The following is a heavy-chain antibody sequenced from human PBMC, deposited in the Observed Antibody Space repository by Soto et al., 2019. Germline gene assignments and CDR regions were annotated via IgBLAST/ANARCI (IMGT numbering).Heavy chain of an antibody. Sequence: EVQLVESGGGLVQPGGSRRLSCAAPGSTFGSSGMHWVRKGQGKGLVWVSRINTDGSSTNYADSVKGRFTISRDNAKNTLYLQMNSLRAEDTAVYYCARSPGGYYIDWGQGTMVTVSS. CDR1: GSTFGSSG. D-gene: IGHD3-9*01. CDR2: INTDGSST. CDR3: ARSPGGYYID. J-gene: IGHJ3*01. V-gene: IGHV3-74*01.